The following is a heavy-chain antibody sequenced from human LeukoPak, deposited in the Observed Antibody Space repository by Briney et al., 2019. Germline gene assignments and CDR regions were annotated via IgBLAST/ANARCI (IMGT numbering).Heavy chain of an antibody. CDR2: ISSSSSYI. J-gene: IGHJ4*02. CDR1: GFTFSSYE. D-gene: IGHD3-10*01. CDR3: ARVLYGSGYPFDY. Sequence: PGGSLRLSCAASGFTFSSYEMNWVRQAPGKGLEWVSSISSSSSYIYYADSVKGRFTISRDNAKNSLYLQMNSLRAEDTAVYYCARVLYGSGYPFDYWGQGTLVTVSS. V-gene: IGHV3-21*01.